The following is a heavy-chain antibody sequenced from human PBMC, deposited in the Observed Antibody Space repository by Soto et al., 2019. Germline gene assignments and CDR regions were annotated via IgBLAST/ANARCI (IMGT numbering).Heavy chain of an antibody. CDR3: AHRGVKCSSTSCYGYYFDY. CDR1: GFSLSTSGVG. CDR2: IYWDDDK. V-gene: IGHV2-5*02. J-gene: IGHJ4*02. D-gene: IGHD2-2*01. Sequence: GSGPMLVNPTQTLTLTCTFSGFSLSTSGVGVGWIRQPPGKALEWLALIYWDDDKRYSPSLKSRLTITKDTSKNQVVLTMTNMDPVDTATYYCAHRGVKCSSTSCYGYYFDYWGQGTLVTVSS.